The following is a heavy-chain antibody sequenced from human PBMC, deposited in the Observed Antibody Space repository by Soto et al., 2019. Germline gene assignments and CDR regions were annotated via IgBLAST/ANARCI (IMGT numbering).Heavy chain of an antibody. J-gene: IGHJ4*02. CDR2: IYYSGST. CDR1: GGSISDDTYY. CDR3: ARGGSSIAVRPFDY. V-gene: IGHV4-30-4*01. Sequence: SETLSLTCTVSGGSISDDTYYWGWIRQPPGKGLEWIGYIYYSGSTYYNPSLKSRVTISVDTSKNQFSLKLSSVTAADTAVYYCARGGSSIAVRPFDYGGWEPLVTVS. D-gene: IGHD6-6*01.